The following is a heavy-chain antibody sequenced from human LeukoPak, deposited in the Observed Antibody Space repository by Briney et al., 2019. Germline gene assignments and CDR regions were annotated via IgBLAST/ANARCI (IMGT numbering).Heavy chain of an antibody. J-gene: IGHJ4*02. Sequence: GGSLRLSWAASGFTVSSNYMSWVRQAPGKGLEWVSLIFSGGNTYYADSVKGRFTISRHNSGNTVHLQMNSLRVEDTAVYYCARVGPGYTYVYGAPYYFDSWGQGTLVTVSS. CDR1: GFTVSSNY. CDR3: ARVGPGYTYVYGAPYYFDS. V-gene: IGHV3-53*04. D-gene: IGHD5-18*01. CDR2: IFSGGNT.